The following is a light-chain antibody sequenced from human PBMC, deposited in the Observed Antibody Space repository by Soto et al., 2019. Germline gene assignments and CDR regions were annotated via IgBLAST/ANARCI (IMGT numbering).Light chain of an antibody. J-gene: IGLJ2*01. CDR1: NIGSKS. CDR3: QVWDTSTDYLV. V-gene: IGLV3-21*02. CDR2: EDS. Sequence: SYVVTQPPSLSVAPGQTARISCGGHNIGSKSVHWYQQKAGQAPVLVVHEDSGRPSGIPERISGSNSGNMATLTISRVEAGDDADYYCQVWDTSTDYLVFGGGTKLTVL.